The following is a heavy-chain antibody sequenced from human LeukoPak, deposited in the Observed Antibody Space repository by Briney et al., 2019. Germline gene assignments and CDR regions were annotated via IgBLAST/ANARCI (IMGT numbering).Heavy chain of an antibody. CDR3: ARGRTMDV. J-gene: IGHJ6*02. Sequence: EWVSYISGSGSTIYYADSVKGQFTISRDNAKISLYLQVISLRAEDTAVYYCARGRTMDVWGQGTTVTVSS. V-gene: IGHV3-48*03. CDR2: ISGSGSTI.